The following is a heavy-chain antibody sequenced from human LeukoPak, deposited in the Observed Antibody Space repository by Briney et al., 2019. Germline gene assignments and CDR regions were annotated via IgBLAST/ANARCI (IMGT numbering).Heavy chain of an antibody. J-gene: IGHJ4*02. CDR2: IKSKTDGGTT. D-gene: IGHD3-3*01. V-gene: IGHV3-15*01. Sequence: GGSLRLSCAASGFTFSNAWMSWVRQAPGKGLEWVGRIKSKTDGGTTDYAAPVKGRFTISRDDSKNTLYLQMNSLKTEDTAVYYCTTTTYYDFWSGYYPFDYWGQGTLVTVSS. CDR3: TTTTYYDFWSGYYPFDY. CDR1: GFTFSNAW.